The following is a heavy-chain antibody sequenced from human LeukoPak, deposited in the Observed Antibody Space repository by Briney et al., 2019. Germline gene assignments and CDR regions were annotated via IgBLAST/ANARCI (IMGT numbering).Heavy chain of an antibody. Sequence: GGSLRLSCAASGFTFSSYWMTWVRQAPGKGLEWVAKIKQDGSEKYYVDSVKGRFTISRDNAKNSLYLQMYSLRAEDTAVYYCALSRTLDYWGQGTLVTVSS. J-gene: IGHJ4*02. CDR2: IKQDGSEK. D-gene: IGHD6-13*01. CDR3: ALSRTLDY. CDR1: GFTFSSYW. V-gene: IGHV3-7*01.